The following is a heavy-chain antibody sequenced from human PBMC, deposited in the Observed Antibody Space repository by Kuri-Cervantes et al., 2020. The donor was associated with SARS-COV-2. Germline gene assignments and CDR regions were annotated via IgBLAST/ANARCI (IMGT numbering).Heavy chain of an antibody. CDR2: INHSGST. V-gene: IGHV4-34*01. CDR3: ARARTVTTFYYYYGMNV. CDR1: GGSFSDYY. D-gene: IGHD4-11*01. Sequence: ESLKISCAVYGGSFSDYYWNWIRQPPGKGLEWIGEINHSGSTNYNPSLKSRVTISVDTSKNQFSLKLSSVTAADTAVYYCARARTVTTFYYYYGMNVWGQGTTVTVSS. J-gene: IGHJ6*02.